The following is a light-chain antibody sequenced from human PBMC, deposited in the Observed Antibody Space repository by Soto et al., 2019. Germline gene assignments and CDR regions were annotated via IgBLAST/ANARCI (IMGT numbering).Light chain of an antibody. V-gene: IGKV1-5*03. Sequence: DIQMTQSPSTLSGSVGERVTITCRASQTISSWLAWYQQKPGKAPKLLIYKASTLTTGVPSRFSGSGSGTEFTLTISSLQPDDFAIYYCQQYNSYSVAFGQGTKVELK. J-gene: IGKJ1*01. CDR2: KAS. CDR3: QQYNSYSVA. CDR1: QTISSW.